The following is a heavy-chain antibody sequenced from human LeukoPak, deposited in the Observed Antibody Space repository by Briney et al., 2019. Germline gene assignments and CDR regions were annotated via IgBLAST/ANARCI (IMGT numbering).Heavy chain of an antibody. J-gene: IGHJ5*02. CDR2: VYASGCT. CDR1: GGSITSGSYY. CDR3: ARGRIPTWFDP. Sequence: TLSLTCTVSGGSITSGSYYWNWIRQPAGKGLEWIVRVYASGCTHYNPALKSRVTILVDTSKNQFFLNLNSVTATDTAVYYCARGRIPTWFDPWGQGTLVTVSS. V-gene: IGHV4-61*02.